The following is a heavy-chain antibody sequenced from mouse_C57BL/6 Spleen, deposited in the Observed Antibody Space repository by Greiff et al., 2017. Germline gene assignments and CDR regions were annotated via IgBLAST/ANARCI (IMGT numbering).Heavy chain of an antibody. CDR3: ARLNGNYVLYFDY. J-gene: IGHJ2*01. Sequence: EVKLMESGGGLVQPGGSLKLSCAASGFTFSDYYMYWVRQTPEKRLEWVAYISNGGGSTYYPATVTGRFTIARDNAKNTLYLPMSRLKSEDTAVCYSARLNGNYVLYFDYWGQGTTLTVSS. CDR2: ISNGGGST. V-gene: IGHV5-12*01. D-gene: IGHD2-1*01. CDR1: GFTFSDYY.